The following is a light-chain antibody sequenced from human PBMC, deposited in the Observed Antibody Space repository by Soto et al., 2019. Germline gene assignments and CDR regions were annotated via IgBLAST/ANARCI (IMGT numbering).Light chain of an antibody. CDR3: HQYDSWT. V-gene: IGKV3-20*01. Sequence: EIVLTQSPGTLSLSPGERATLSFRASQTFSNSFLSWFQQIPGQAPRLLIYGASMRATGIPDRFSGSGSGTDFTLTISRLEPEDFAVYYCHQYDSWTFGQGTKVDIK. CDR1: QTFSNSF. CDR2: GAS. J-gene: IGKJ1*01.